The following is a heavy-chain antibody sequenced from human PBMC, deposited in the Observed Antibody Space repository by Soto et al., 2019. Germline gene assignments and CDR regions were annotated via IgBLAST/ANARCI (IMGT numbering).Heavy chain of an antibody. D-gene: IGHD3-10*01. V-gene: IGHV3-23*01. Sequence: GGSLRFSCAASGFTFSSYAMSWVRQAPGKGLEWVSAISGSGGSTYYADSVKGRFTISRDNSKNTLYLQMNSLRAEDTAVYYCAKRGTEGPYGNFDYWGQGTLVTVSS. J-gene: IGHJ4*02. CDR1: GFTFSSYA. CDR2: ISGSGGST. CDR3: AKRGTEGPYGNFDY.